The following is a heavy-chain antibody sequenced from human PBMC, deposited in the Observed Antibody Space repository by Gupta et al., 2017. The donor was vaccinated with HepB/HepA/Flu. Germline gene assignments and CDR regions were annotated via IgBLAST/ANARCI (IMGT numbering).Heavy chain of an antibody. J-gene: IGHJ3*02. CDR3: ATPGVYGDPCVFET. D-gene: IGHD4-17*01. CDR1: GFTFSNYH. V-gene: IGHV3-21*01. Sequence: EVQLVESGGGLVKPGGSLRLSCAASGFTFSNYHMNWIRQAPGKGLEWVSSISANGNYMYYIDSVKGRFTISRDNAKNSLLLQMESLSVEDTAVYFCATPGVYGDPCVFETWGQGTMVTVSS. CDR2: ISANGNYM.